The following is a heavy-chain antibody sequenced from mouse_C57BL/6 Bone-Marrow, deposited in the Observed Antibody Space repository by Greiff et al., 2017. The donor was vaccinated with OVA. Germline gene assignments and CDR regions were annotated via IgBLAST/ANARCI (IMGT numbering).Heavy chain of an antibody. CDR2: IHPNSGST. D-gene: IGHD2-4*01. CDR3: ARRSNDYDAFDY. V-gene: IGHV1-64*01. Sequence: QVHVKQPGAELVKPGASVKLSCKASGYTFTSYWMHWVKQRPGQGLEWIGMIHPNSGSTNYNEKFKSKATLTVDKSSSTAYMQLSSLTSEDSAVYYCARRSNDYDAFDYWGQGTTLTVSS. J-gene: IGHJ2*01. CDR1: GYTFTSYW.